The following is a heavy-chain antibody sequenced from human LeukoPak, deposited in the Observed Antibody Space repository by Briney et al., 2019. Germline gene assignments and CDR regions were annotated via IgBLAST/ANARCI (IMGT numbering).Heavy chain of an antibody. CDR3: AKDLITMIVVADAFDI. Sequence: GGSLRLSCAASGFTFSSYGMSWVRQAPGKGLEWVSAISGSGGSTYYADSVKGRFTISRDNSKNTLYLQMNSLRAEDTAVYYCAKDLITMIVVADAFDIWGQGTMVTVSS. D-gene: IGHD3-22*01. CDR1: GFTFSSYG. V-gene: IGHV3-23*01. CDR2: ISGSGGST. J-gene: IGHJ3*02.